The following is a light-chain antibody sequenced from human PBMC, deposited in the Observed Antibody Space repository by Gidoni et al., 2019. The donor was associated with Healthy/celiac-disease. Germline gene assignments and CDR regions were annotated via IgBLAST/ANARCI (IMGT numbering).Light chain of an antibody. Sequence: IHLTHSPGTLSLSPVERATLSSRASQSVSSSYLAWYQQKPGPAPRLLIYGASSRATGIPDRFSGSGSGTDFTLTISRLEPEDFAVYYCQKYGSSTITFGQGTRLEIK. CDR1: QSVSSSY. V-gene: IGKV3-20*01. J-gene: IGKJ5*01. CDR3: QKYGSSTIT. CDR2: GAS.